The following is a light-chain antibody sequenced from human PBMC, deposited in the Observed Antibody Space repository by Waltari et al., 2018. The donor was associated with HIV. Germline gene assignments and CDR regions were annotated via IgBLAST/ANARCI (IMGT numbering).Light chain of an antibody. CDR3: QAYDSSLSGWV. CDR2: GNN. CDR1: SSNIGAGFD. J-gene: IGLJ3*02. V-gene: IGLV1-40*01. Sequence: GQRVTISCTGSSSNIGAGFDVHWYQQLPGTAPRLLIYGNNNRPSGVPDRFSGSKSGTSASLAITGLQAEDEADYDCQAYDSSLSGWVFGGRTKLTVL.